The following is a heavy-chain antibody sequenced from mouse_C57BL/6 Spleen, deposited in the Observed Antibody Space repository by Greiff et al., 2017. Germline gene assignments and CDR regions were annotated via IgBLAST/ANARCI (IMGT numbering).Heavy chain of an antibody. V-gene: IGHV1-18*01. CDR1: GYTFTDYN. CDR2: INPNNGGT. CDR3: ARRGLPAWFAY. D-gene: IGHD2-4*01. Sequence: VQLKQSGPELVKPGASVKIPCKASGYTFTDYNMDWVKQSHGKSLEWIGDINPNNGGTIYNQKFKGKATLTVDKSSSTAYMELRSLTSEDTAVYYCARRGLPAWFAYWGQGTLVTVSA. J-gene: IGHJ3*01.